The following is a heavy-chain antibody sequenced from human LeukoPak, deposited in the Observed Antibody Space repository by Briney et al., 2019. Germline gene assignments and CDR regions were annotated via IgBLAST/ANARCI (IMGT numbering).Heavy chain of an antibody. CDR1: GFTFSSYG. D-gene: IGHD2-15*01. V-gene: IGHV3-30*03. CDR3: VAGLVGCSGGSCYPSDY. Sequence: GGSLRLSCAASGFTFSSYGMHWVRQAPGKGLEWVTVISDDGSNEYYADSVKGRFTISRDNSKHTVYLQMNSLNTEDTAVYYCVAGLVGCSGGSCYPSDYWGQGTLVTVSS. CDR2: ISDDGSNE. J-gene: IGHJ4*02.